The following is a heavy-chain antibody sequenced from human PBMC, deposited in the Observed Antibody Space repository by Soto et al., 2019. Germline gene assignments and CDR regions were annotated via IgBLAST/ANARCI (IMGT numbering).Heavy chain of an antibody. CDR2: IYYSGST. J-gene: IGHJ4*02. D-gene: IGHD3-16*02. CDR1: GGSISSSSYY. CDR3: ARLTVYDYIWGSYRSGGALDY. V-gene: IGHV4-39*01. Sequence: SETLSLTCTVSGGSISSSSYYWGWIRQPPGKGLEWIGSIYYSGSTYYNPSLKSRVTISVDTSKNQFSLKLGSVTAATTAVYSCARLTVYDYIWGSYRSGGALDYWGQGTLVTVSS.